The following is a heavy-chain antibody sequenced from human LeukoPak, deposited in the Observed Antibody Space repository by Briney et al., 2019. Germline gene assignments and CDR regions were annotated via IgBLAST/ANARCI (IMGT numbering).Heavy chain of an antibody. Sequence: ASVKVSCKASGYTFTGYYMHWVRQAPGQGLEWMGWINPNSGGTNYAQKFQGRVTMTRDTSLSTAYMELSRLRSEDTTVYYCARDGSGAVANKKWFDPWGQGTLVTVSS. V-gene: IGHV1-2*02. D-gene: IGHD2-15*01. CDR3: ARDGSGAVANKKWFDP. CDR1: GYTFTGYY. CDR2: INPNSGGT. J-gene: IGHJ5*02.